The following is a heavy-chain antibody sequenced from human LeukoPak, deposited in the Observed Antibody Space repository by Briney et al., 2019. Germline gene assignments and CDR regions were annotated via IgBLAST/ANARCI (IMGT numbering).Heavy chain of an antibody. CDR1: GYTFTSYG. CDR3: AREFPGLLPTAPRGYYFDY. J-gene: IGHJ4*02. Sequence: ASVKVSCKASGYTFTSYGISWVRQAPGQGLEWMGWINTYNGNTNYVQKLQGRVTMTTDTSTSTAYMELRSLRSDDAAVYYCAREFPGLLPTAPRGYYFDYWGQGTLVTVSS. V-gene: IGHV1-18*01. CDR2: INTYNGNT. D-gene: IGHD2-2*01.